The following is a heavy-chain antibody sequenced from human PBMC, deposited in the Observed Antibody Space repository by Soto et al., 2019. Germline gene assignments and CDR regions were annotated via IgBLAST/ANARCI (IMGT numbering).Heavy chain of an antibody. CDR2: ISSSGSTI. J-gene: IGHJ4*02. Sequence: QVQLVESGGGLVKPGGSLRLSCAASGFTFSDYYMSWIRQAPGKGLEWVSYISSSGSTIYYADSVKGRFTISRDNAKNALYLQMNSLRAEETAVDYCASQYQQYGAFDYWGQGTLVTVSS. D-gene: IGHD2-2*01. V-gene: IGHV3-11*01. CDR1: GFTFSDYY. CDR3: ASQYQQYGAFDY.